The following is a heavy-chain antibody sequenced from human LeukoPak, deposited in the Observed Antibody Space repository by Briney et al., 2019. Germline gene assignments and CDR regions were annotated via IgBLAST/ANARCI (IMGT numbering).Heavy chain of an antibody. J-gene: IGHJ4*02. CDR2: IYSSGST. D-gene: IGHD4-17*01. CDR1: GGSISSYY. CDR3: ARNRGYGDYVQGYFDY. V-gene: IGHV4-4*07. Sequence: PSETLSLTGTVSGGSISSYYWSWIRQPAGKGLEWIGRIYSSGSTNYSPSLKSRITMSVDTPKNQFSLKLSSVTAADTAVCYCARNRGYGDYVQGYFDYWGQGTQVAVSS.